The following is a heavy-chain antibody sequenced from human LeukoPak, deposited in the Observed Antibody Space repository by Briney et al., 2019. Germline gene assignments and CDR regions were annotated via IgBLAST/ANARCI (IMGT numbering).Heavy chain of an antibody. D-gene: IGHD6-13*01. V-gene: IGHV4-59*01. CDR3: ARTTEAHSWRTRYYDYYMDV. CDR2: IYYSGST. CDR1: GGSISSYY. Sequence: PSETLSLNCTVSGGSISSYYWSWIRQPPGKGLEWIGYIYYSGSTNYNPSLKSRVTISVDTSKNQFSLKLSSVTAADTAVYYCARTTEAHSWRTRYYDYYMDVWGKGTTVTVSS. J-gene: IGHJ6*03.